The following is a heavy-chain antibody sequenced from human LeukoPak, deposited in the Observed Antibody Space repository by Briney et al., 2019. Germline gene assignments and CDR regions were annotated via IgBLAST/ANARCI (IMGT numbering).Heavy chain of an antibody. CDR2: ISGDGGST. Sequence: GGSLRLSCAASGFTFSSYAMSWVRQTPGKGLEWVSLISGDGGSTYYADSVKGRFTISRDNSKNSLYLQMNSLRTEDTALYYCAKDSGRNYYYGMDVRGQGTTVTVSS. D-gene: IGHD3/OR15-3a*01. CDR1: GFTFSSYA. J-gene: IGHJ6*02. V-gene: IGHV3-43*02. CDR3: AKDSGRNYYYGMDV.